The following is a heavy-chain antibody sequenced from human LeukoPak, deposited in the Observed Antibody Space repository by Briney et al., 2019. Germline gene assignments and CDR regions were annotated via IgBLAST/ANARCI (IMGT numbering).Heavy chain of an antibody. CDR2: ISSGSSTI. Sequence: GGSLRLSCAASGFTFSSYAMHWVRQAPGKGLEWVSYISSGSSTIYYADSVKGRFTISRDNAKNSLYLQMNSLRVEDTAVYYCATHPVYDYGFWGQGTLVTVSS. D-gene: IGHD4-17*01. V-gene: IGHV3-48*04. CDR1: GFTFSSYA. CDR3: ATHPVYDYGF. J-gene: IGHJ4*02.